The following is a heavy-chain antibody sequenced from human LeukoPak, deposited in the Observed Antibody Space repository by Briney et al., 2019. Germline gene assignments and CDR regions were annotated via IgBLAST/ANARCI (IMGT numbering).Heavy chain of an antibody. J-gene: IGHJ4*02. V-gene: IGHV3-21*01. CDR1: GFTFSSYS. CDR3: AREVYYYDSSGFYYSGGFGY. D-gene: IGHD3-22*01. Sequence: GSLRLSCAASGFTFSSYSMNWVRQAPGKGLEWVSSISSSSSYIYYADSVKGRFTISRDNAKNSLYLQMNSLRAEDTAVYYCAREVYYYDSSGFYYSGGFGYWGQGTLLTVSS. CDR2: ISSSSSYI.